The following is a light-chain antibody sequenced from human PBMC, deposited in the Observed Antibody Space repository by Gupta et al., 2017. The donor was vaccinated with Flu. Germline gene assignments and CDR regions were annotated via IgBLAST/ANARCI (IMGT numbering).Light chain of an antibody. J-gene: IGKJ2*01. V-gene: IGKV1-9*01. Sequence: PSFLSASVGDRVAITCRASQGISNYLAWYQQKPGKAPNLLIYVASTLQSGVPSRFSANGPGTXFTLTIXSLQPEHFATYYCQQLNSSPTTFGXGTKLDI. CDR1: QGISNY. CDR3: QQLNSSPTT. CDR2: VAS.